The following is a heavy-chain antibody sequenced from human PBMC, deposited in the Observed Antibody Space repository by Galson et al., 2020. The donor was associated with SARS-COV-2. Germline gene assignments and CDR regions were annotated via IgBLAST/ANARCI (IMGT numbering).Heavy chain of an antibody. CDR3: ARVVCAGDCYPFDR. V-gene: IGHV4-59*01. Sequence: ASETLSLTCSVSGGSISSFFWSWVRQPPGKGLEWVGYMYHGGNTRYNPSLKSRATISVDTSKNQFSLKLRSVTAADTAVYYCARVVCAGDCYPFDRWGQGILVTVSS. CDR2: MYHGGNT. J-gene: IGHJ5*02. D-gene: IGHD2-21*02. CDR1: GGSISSFF.